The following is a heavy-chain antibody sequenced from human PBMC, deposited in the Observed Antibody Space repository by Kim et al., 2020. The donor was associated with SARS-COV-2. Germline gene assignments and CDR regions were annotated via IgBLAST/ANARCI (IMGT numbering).Heavy chain of an antibody. Sequence: TNYAQKLQGRVTMTTDTSTSTAYMELRSLRSDDTAVYYCARDHRGWFDPWGQGTLVTVSS. J-gene: IGHJ5*02. CDR3: ARDHRGWFDP. V-gene: IGHV1-18*01. CDR2: T.